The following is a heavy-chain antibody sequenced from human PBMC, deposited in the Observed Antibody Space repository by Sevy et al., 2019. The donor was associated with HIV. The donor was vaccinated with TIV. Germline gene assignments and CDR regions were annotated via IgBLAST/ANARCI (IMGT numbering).Heavy chain of an antibody. Sequence: GGSLRLSCVVSGFTFSSYGMHWVRQAPGRGLEWVAVISYDGSKTYYADSVKGRFTISRDNSKNTLYLQMNSLRAEDTAVYYCVKDALTYYDSSDWEYWGQRTLVTVSS. J-gene: IGHJ4*02. CDR2: ISYDGSKT. D-gene: IGHD3-22*01. V-gene: IGHV3-30*18. CDR3: VKDALTYYDSSDWEY. CDR1: GFTFSSYG.